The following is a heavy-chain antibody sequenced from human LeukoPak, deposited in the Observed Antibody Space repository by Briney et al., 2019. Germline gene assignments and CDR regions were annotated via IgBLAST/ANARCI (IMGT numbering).Heavy chain of an antibody. V-gene: IGHV1-3*01. Sequence: GASVTVPCKASGYTFTSYAMHWVRQAPGQRLEWMGWINAGNGNTKYSQKFQGRVTITRDTSASTAYMELSSLRSEDTAVYYCARGSFGLWFGELGFDYWGQGTLVTVSS. CDR1: GYTFTSYA. J-gene: IGHJ4*02. CDR2: INAGNGNT. CDR3: ARGSFGLWFGELGFDY. D-gene: IGHD3-10*01.